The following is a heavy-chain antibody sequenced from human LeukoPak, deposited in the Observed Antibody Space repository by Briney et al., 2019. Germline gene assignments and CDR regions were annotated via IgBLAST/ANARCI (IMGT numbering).Heavy chain of an antibody. D-gene: IGHD3-22*01. CDR2: ISATGGTI. V-gene: IGHV3-48*04. Sequence: PGGSLRLSCAASGFTFSSNGMNWVRQAPGKGLEWVSYISATGGTIYYADSVKGRFTISRDNAKNSLYLQMNSLRAEDTAVYYCARGNYYDSSGPYYFDYWGQGTLVTVSS. J-gene: IGHJ4*02. CDR1: GFTFSSNG. CDR3: ARGNYYDSSGPYYFDY.